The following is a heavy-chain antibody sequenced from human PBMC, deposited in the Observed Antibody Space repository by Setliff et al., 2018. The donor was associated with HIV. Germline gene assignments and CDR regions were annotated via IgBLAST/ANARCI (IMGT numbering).Heavy chain of an antibody. V-gene: IGHV1-69*02. Sequence: RASVKVSCKTSGGSFDMHTISWVRQAPGQGLEFVGRIIPIIDITNYAQKFQGRVTITADKSANTTYMELRSLRSEDTAIYYCATMSRSSRNWAIFDYWGQGVLVTVSS. D-gene: IGHD6-13*01. CDR3: ATMSRSSRNWAIFDY. CDR1: GGSFDMHT. J-gene: IGHJ4*02. CDR2: IIPIIDIT.